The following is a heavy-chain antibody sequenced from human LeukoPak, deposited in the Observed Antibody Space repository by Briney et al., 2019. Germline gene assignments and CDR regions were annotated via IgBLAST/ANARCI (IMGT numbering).Heavy chain of an antibody. CDR2: IYPGDSDA. J-gene: IGHJ4*02. CDR1: GYSFTTYW. CDR3: ARRQGCSSTSCPPDY. Sequence: GESLKISCKGSGYSFTTYWIGWVRQMPGKGLEWMGIIYPGDSDARYTPSFQGQVTMSVDKSMKTAYLQWSSLKASDTAMYYCARRQGCSSTSCPPDYWGQGTLVTVSP. V-gene: IGHV5-51*01. D-gene: IGHD2-2*01.